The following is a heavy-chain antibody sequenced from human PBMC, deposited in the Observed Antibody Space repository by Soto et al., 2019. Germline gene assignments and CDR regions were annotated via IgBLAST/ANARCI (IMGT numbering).Heavy chain of an antibody. CDR2: ITPVLGIA. CDR1: GRTFSSYS. D-gene: IGHD6-19*01. J-gene: IGHJ6*02. Sequence: QVQLVQSGAEVKKPGSSVKVSCEASGRTFSSYSIIWVRQAPGQGLEWMGRITPVLGIANYAQKFQGRVTXTXXXPXXTAYMDLSSLTFEDTAVYYCARGGAVAGDPNLQRYYYGMDVWGQGTTVTVSS. CDR3: ARGGAVAGDPNLQRYYYGMDV. V-gene: IGHV1-69*02.